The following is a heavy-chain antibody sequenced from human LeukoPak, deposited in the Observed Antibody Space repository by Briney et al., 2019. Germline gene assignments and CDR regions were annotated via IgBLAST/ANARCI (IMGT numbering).Heavy chain of an antibody. J-gene: IGHJ4*02. CDR1: GFTFSSYA. CDR3: AKDRDIVVVPAARPFDY. V-gene: IGHV3-23*01. CDR2: ISGSGGST. Sequence: GGSPRLSCAASGFTFSSYAMSWVRQAPGKGLEWVSAISGSGGSTYYADSVKGRFTISRDNSKNTLYLQMNSLRAEDTAVYYCAKDRDIVVVPAARPFDYWGQGTLVTVSS. D-gene: IGHD2-2*01.